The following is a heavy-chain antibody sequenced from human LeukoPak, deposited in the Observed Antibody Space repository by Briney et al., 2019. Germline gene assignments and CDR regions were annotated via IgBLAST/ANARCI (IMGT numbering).Heavy chain of an antibody. CDR3: TTDRPVVREFDY. J-gene: IGHJ4*02. CDR2: IKSKTDGGTT. CDR1: GFTFSNAW. Sequence: PGGSLRLSCAASGFTFSNAWMSWVRQAPGKGLEWVGRIKSKTDGGTTDYAAPVKGRFTISRDDSKNTLYLQTNSLKTEDTAVYYCTTDRPVVREFDYWGQGTLVTVSS. V-gene: IGHV3-15*01. D-gene: IGHD4-23*01.